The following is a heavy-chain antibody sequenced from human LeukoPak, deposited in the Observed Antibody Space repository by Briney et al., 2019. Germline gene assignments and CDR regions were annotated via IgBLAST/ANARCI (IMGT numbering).Heavy chain of an antibody. V-gene: IGHV3-21*01. CDR1: GFTFSSYS. D-gene: IGHD5-18*01. CDR3: ATSSQAMDAPTASRAHYYMDV. CDR2: ISSSSGYI. Sequence: GGSLRLSCAASGFTFSSYSMNWVRQAPGKGLEWVSSISSSSGYIYYADSVKGRFTISRDNAKNSLYLQMNSLRAEDTAVYYCATSSQAMDAPTASRAHYYMDVWGKGTTVTVSS. J-gene: IGHJ6*03.